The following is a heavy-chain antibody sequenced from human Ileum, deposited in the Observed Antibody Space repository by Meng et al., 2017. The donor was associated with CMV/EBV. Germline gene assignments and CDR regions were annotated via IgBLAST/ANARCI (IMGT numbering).Heavy chain of an antibody. Sequence: QRQLQESGPGLLKPSETLSLTCTVSGDSISSGDYFWGWIRQPPKGLEWVASITYSGTTYYNPSLKSRVTMSVDTSKNQFSLKLNSVTAADTAVYYCVRASITMIDYWGQGTLVTVSS. CDR3: VRASITMIDY. J-gene: IGHJ4*02. V-gene: IGHV4-39*07. CDR2: ITYSGTT. CDR1: GDSISSGDYF. D-gene: IGHD3-22*01.